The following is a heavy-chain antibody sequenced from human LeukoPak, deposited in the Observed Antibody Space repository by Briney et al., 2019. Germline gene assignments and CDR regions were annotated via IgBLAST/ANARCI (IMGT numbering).Heavy chain of an antibody. CDR3: ARDRYYYDSSGYIRGISFDY. J-gene: IGHJ4*02. D-gene: IGHD3-22*01. CDR2: INPSGGST. CDR1: GYTFTIYY. Sequence: ASVKVSCKASGYTFTIYYMHWVRQAPGQGLEWMGIINPSGGSTNYAQKFQGRGTMTRATSTSTVYMELSSLRSEDTAVYYCARDRYYYDSSGYIRGISFDYWGQGTLVTVSS. V-gene: IGHV1-46*01.